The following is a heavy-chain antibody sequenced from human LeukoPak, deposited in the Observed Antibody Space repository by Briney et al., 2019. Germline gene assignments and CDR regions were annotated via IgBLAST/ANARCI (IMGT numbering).Heavy chain of an antibody. V-gene: IGHV1-2*02. J-gene: IGHJ6*03. CDR3: ARNAGTVPTGFGPDYYYYYMDV. D-gene: IGHD3-3*01. CDR1: GYTFTGYY. CDR2: INPNSGGT. Sequence: ASVKVSCKASGYTFTGYYMHWVRQAPGQGLEWMGWINPNSGGTTYAQKFQGRVTMTRDTSISTAYMELSRLRSDDTAVYYCARNAGTVPTGFGPDYYYYYMDVWGKGTTVTVSS.